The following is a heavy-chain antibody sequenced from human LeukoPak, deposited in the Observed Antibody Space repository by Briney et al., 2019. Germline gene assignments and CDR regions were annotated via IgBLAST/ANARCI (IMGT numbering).Heavy chain of an antibody. CDR3: ARRGSRASPFDY. Sequence: SETLSLTCTVSGGSISSYYWSCIRQPPGKGLEWIWYIYYSWSTNYNLSLKCRVTISVDTSKNQFSLKLSSVTAADTALYYCARRGSRASPFDYWGQGTLVTVSS. J-gene: IGHJ4*02. CDR2: IYYSWST. CDR1: GGSISSYY. V-gene: IGHV4-59*08. D-gene: IGHD3-10*01.